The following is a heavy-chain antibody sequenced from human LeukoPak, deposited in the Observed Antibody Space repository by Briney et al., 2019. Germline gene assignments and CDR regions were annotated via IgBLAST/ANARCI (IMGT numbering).Heavy chain of an antibody. Sequence: SETLSLTCTVSGRSISRSRYYRGWIRQPPGKGLEWIGSIYYSGSPSYNPSLKSRVTISVDTSKNQFSLKLNSVTAADTSVYCSAMFYSSGYPPHTTYFDYWGQGTLVTVSS. V-gene: IGHV4-39*01. D-gene: IGHD3-22*01. CDR1: GRSISRSRYY. CDR3: AMFYSSGYPPHTTYFDY. J-gene: IGHJ4*02. CDR2: IYYSGSP.